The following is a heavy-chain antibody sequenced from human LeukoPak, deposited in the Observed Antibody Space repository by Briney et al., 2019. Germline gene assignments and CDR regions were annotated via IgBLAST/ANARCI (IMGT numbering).Heavy chain of an antibody. CDR2: ISAYNGNT. V-gene: IGHV1-18*01. CDR1: GYTFTSYG. CDR3: ARDTRHRYCSSASCYRGWFDP. Sequence: ASVKVSCKASGYTFTSYGISWVRQAPGQGLEWMGWISAYNGNTNYAQKLQGRVTMTTDTSTSTAYMELRSLRSDDTAVYYCARDTRHRYCSSASCYRGWFDPWGHGTLVTVSS. D-gene: IGHD2-2*01. J-gene: IGHJ5*02.